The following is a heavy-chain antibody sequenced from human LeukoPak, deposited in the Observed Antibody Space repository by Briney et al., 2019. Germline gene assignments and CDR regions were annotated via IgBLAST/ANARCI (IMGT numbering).Heavy chain of an antibody. CDR3: ARSNQADDY. J-gene: IGHJ4*02. D-gene: IGHD1-14*01. Sequence: PGGSLRVSCAASGFSFSSYWMHWVRQVPGKRLVWVARINPGGSSITYADSVKGRFTTSRDNAKNTLYLQMDSLRAEDTGVYYCARSNQADDYWGQGTLVTVSS. V-gene: IGHV3-74*01. CDR2: INPGGSSI. CDR1: GFSFSSYW.